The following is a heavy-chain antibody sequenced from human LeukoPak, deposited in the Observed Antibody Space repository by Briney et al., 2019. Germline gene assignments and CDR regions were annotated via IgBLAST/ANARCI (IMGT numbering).Heavy chain of an antibody. V-gene: IGHV3-33*01. D-gene: IGHD2-2*01. CDR2: IWYDGSNK. Sequence: GRSLRLSCTASGFTFGDYAMSWVRQAPGKGLEWVAVIWYDGSNKYYADSVKGRFTISRDNSKNTLYLQMNSLRAEDTAVYYCARDSAVPASDAFDIWGQGTMVTVSS. CDR3: ARDSAVPASDAFDI. J-gene: IGHJ3*02. CDR1: GFTFGDYA.